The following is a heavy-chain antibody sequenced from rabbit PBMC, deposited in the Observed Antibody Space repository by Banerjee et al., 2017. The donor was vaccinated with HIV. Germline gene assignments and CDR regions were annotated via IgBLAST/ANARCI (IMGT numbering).Heavy chain of an antibody. Sequence: QSLEESGGDLVKPGASLTLTCTASGFSFSSSYWICWVRQAPGKGLEWIACIDAGSSGSTVYATWAKGRFTISRTSSTTVALQMTSLTAADTATYFCARDLAGVIGWNFNLWGQGTLVTVS. J-gene: IGHJ4*01. CDR2: IDAGSSGST. CDR1: GFSFSSSYW. CDR3: ARDLAGVIGWNFNL. V-gene: IGHV1S40*01. D-gene: IGHD4-1*01.